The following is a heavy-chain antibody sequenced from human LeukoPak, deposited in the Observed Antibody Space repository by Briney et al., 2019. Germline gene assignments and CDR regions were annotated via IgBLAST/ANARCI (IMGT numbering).Heavy chain of an antibody. J-gene: IGHJ4*02. CDR2: IYYSGST. V-gene: IGHV4-59*08. Sequence: PSETLSLTCTVSGGSISSYYGSWIRQPPGKGLEWIGYIYYSGSTNYNPSLKSRVTISVDTSKNQFSLKLSSVTAADTAVYYCARHTRGLDPFDYWGQGTLVTVSS. CDR1: GGSISSYY. D-gene: IGHD1-1*01. CDR3: ARHTRGLDPFDY.